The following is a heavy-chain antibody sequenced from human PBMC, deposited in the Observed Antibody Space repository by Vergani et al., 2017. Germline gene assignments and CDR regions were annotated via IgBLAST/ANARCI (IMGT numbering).Heavy chain of an antibody. CDR2: INPNSGGT. J-gene: IGHJ4*02. D-gene: IGHD3-10*01. V-gene: IGHV1-2*04. Sequence: QVQLVQSGAEVKKPGASVKVSCKASGYTFTGYYMHWVRQAPGQGLEWMGWINPNSGGTNYAQKFQGWVTMTRDTSISTAYMERSRLRSDDTAVYYCARGPPTRQIRGVIRRDFDYWGQGTLVTVSS. CDR1: GYTFTGYY. CDR3: ARGPPTRQIRGVIRRDFDY.